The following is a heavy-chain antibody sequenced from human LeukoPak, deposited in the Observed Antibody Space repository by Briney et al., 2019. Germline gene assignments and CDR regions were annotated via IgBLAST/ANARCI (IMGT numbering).Heavy chain of an antibody. D-gene: IGHD2-21*01. CDR3: ARVGDNTAFDY. J-gene: IGHJ4*02. CDR1: GFTFSTYA. CDR2: ISSIGGTT. V-gene: IGHV3-64*01. Sequence: GGSLRLSCAASGFTFSTYALHWVRQVPGKGLEYVSAISSIGGTTYYANSVKGRFTISRDNSKNTLYLQMGSLKPEDTAVYYCARVGDNTAFDYWGQGSLVTVSS.